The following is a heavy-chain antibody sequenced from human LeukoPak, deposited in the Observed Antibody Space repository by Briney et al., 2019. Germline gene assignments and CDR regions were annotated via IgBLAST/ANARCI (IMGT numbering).Heavy chain of an antibody. Sequence: SETLSLTRTVSGGSISSYYWSWIRQPPGKGLEWIGYIYTSGSTNYNPSLKSRVTISVDTSKNQFSLKLSSVTAADTAVYYCARLNSSSWARNYYYYMDVWGKGTTVTVSS. D-gene: IGHD6-13*01. CDR2: IYTSGST. J-gene: IGHJ6*03. CDR1: GGSISSYY. V-gene: IGHV4-4*09. CDR3: ARLNSSSWARNYYYYMDV.